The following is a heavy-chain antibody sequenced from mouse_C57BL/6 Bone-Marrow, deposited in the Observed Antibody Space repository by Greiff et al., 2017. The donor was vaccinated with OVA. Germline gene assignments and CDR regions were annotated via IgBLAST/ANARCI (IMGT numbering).Heavy chain of an antibody. CDR3: ARYGYDYCYWYFDV. Sequence: QVQLQHPGAELVKPGASVKLSCKASGYTFTSYWMHWVKQRPGQGLEWIGMIHPNSGSTNYNEKFKSKATLTVDKSSSTAYMQLSSLTSEDSAVYYCARYGYDYCYWYFDVWGTGTTVTVSS. CDR2: IHPNSGST. V-gene: IGHV1-64*01. D-gene: IGHD2-4*01. CDR1: GYTFTSYW. J-gene: IGHJ1*03.